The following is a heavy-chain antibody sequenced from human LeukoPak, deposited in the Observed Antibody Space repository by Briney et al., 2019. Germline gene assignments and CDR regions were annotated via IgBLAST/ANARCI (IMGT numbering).Heavy chain of an antibody. CDR3: ARDPRPSYCSSTSCYATNWFDP. CDR1: GGTFISYA. J-gene: IGHJ5*02. V-gene: IGHV1-69*01. Sequence: SVKVSCKASGGTFISYAISWVRQAPGQGLEWMGWIIPIFGTANYAQKFQGRVTITADESTSTAYMELSSLRSEDTAVYYCARDPRPSYCSSTSCYATNWFDPWGQGTLVTVSS. D-gene: IGHD2-2*01. CDR2: IIPIFGTA.